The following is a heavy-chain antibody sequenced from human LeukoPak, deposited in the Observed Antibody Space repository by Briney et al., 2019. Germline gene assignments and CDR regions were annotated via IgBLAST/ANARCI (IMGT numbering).Heavy chain of an antibody. CDR2: MNPKSGNT. V-gene: IGHV1-8*03. D-gene: IGHD2/OR15-2a*01. J-gene: IGHJ5*02. CDR3: TRGLSRSFDL. Sequence: GSVTVSCTASGDTFTSSDMNWVRQAAGQGREWRGWMNPKSGNTVYAKKFQGRGTLTRKNTRRTAYLELSSLRSEDTAVYYCTRGLSRSFDLWGQGTLVTVSS. CDR1: GDTFTSSD.